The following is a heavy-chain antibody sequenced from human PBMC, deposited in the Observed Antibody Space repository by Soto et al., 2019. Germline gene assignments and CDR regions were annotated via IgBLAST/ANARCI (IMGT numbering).Heavy chain of an antibody. CDR1: GFTFRIFS. CDR2: ISGSGGST. D-gene: IGHD2-15*01. V-gene: IGHV3-23*01. CDR3: AKPLGYCSGGSCASVDH. J-gene: IGHJ4*02. Sequence: GGSLRLSFTASGFTFRIFSMSWFRQAPGKGLEWVSTISGSGGSTYYADSVKGRFTISRDSSKNTLYLQMNSLRAEDTAVYYCAKPLGYCSGGSCASVDHWGQGTLVTVSS.